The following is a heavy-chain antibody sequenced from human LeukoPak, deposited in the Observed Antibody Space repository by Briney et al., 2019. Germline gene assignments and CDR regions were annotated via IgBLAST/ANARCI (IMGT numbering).Heavy chain of an antibody. J-gene: IGHJ4*02. Sequence: GESLKISCKASGYSFTIYWIAWVRQMPGKGLEWMGIIYPGDSDTTYSPSFQGQVTISADKSISTAYLQWSSLKASATAIYYCARHANLGTDSYYFASWGQGTPVTVSS. CDR2: IYPGDSDT. V-gene: IGHV5-51*01. CDR3: ARHANLGTDSYYFAS. D-gene: IGHD2-21*02. CDR1: GYSFTIYW.